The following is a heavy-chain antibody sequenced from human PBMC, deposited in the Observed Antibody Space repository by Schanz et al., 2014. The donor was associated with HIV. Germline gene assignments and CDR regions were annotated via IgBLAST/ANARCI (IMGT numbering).Heavy chain of an antibody. CDR3: AKVLIPMIAVPYYGMDV. CDR2: ISWNSGSI. Sequence: VQLVESGGGVVQPGESLRLSCAASGFTFSSYRMNWVRHAPGKGLEWVSGISWNSGSIGYADSVKGRFTISRDNAKNSLHLQMNSLRAEDTAVYYCAKVLIPMIAVPYYGMDVWGQGTTVTVSS. CDR1: GFTFSSYR. V-gene: IGHV3-9*01. D-gene: IGHD3-22*01. J-gene: IGHJ6*02.